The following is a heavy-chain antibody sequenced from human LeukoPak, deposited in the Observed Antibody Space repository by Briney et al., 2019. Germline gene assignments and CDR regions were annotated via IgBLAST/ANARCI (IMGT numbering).Heavy chain of an antibody. Sequence: PSETLSLTRTVSGGSISSSSYYWGWIRQPPGNGLEWIGSMSYSGSTYYNPSLKSRVTMSVDTSKNQFSLKLSSVTAADTAVYYCARHQWLQAYWYFDLWGRGTLATVSS. CDR2: MSYSGST. J-gene: IGHJ2*01. V-gene: IGHV4-39*01. CDR3: ARHQWLQAYWYFDL. D-gene: IGHD5-24*01. CDR1: GGSISSSSYY.